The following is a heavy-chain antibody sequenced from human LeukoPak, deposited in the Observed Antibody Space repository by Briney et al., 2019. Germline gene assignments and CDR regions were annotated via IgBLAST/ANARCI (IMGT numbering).Heavy chain of an antibody. V-gene: IGHV3-21*01. CDR1: GGSISSSS. D-gene: IGHD6-6*01. J-gene: IGHJ4*02. CDR2: ISSSGSYI. CDR3: ARGTYRSSSPSIGMPYYLDY. Sequence: ETLSLTCTVSGGSISSSSYYWGWIRQPPGKGLEWVSSISSSGSYIFYAQSVEGRFIISRDNAKNSHYLQMNSLRVDDTAVYFCARGTYRSSSPSIGMPYYLDYWGQGILVTVSS.